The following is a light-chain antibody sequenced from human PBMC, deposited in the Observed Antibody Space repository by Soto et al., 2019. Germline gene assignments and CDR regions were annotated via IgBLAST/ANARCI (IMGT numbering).Light chain of an antibody. CDR1: SSNIGAGSD. Sequence: QSVLTQPPSVSGAPGQRVTISCTGSSSNIGAGSDVHWYQQLPGTAPKLLIYGNSNRPSVVPDRFSGAKSGASASLAITGLQPAEEADYYCQSECSSLLYVVFGGGTKLTVL. J-gene: IGLJ2*01. CDR3: QSECSSLLYVV. CDR2: GNS. V-gene: IGLV1-40*01.